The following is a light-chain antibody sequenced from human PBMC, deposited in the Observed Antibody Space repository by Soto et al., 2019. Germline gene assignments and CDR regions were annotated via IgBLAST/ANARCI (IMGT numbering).Light chain of an antibody. CDR2: DVS. CDR1: SSDVGGYNY. CDR3: SSYTSSHPLV. Sequence: QSVLTQPASVSGSPGQSITISCTGTSSDVGGYNYVSWYQQHPGKAPKLMIYDVSNRPSGVSNRFSGSKSGNTASLTISGLQAEDEADYYCSSYTSSHPLVFGTGTKLTGL. J-gene: IGLJ1*01. V-gene: IGLV2-14*01.